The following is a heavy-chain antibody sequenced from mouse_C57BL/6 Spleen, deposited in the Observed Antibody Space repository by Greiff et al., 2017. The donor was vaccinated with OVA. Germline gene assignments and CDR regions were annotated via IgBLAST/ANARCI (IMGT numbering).Heavy chain of an antibody. CDR2: IHPSDSDT. CDR1: GYTFTSYW. J-gene: IGHJ2*01. D-gene: IGHD1-3*01. Sequence: VQLPQPGAELVKPGASVKVSCKASGYTFTSYWMHWVKQRPGQGLEWIGRIHPSDSDTNYKQKFKGQATLTVAKSSSTAYMQLSSRTSDDSAVYYCAMSGPHFAYWGQGTTLTVSS. CDR3: AMSGPHFAY. V-gene: IGHV1-74*01.